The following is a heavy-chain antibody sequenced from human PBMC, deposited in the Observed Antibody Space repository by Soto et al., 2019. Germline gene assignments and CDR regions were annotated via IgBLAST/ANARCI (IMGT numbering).Heavy chain of an antibody. J-gene: IGHJ3*02. CDR2: ISSSSSTI. D-gene: IGHD3-3*01. Sequence: EVQLVESGGGLVQPGGSLRLSCAASGFTFSSYSMNWVRQAPGKGLEWVSYISSSSSTIYYEASVKGRFTISRDNDKKSLYLQMNSLRADDTAVYYCARDSLDFWSGYYLDAFDIWGQGTMVTVSS. V-gene: IGHV3-48*01. CDR3: ARDSLDFWSGYYLDAFDI. CDR1: GFTFSSYS.